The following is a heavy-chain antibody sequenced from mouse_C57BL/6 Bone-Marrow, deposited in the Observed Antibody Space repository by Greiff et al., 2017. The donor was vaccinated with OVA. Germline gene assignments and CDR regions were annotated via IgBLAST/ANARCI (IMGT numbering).Heavy chain of an antibody. CDR2: IDPSDGET. D-gene: IGHD1-1*01. V-gene: IGHV1-52*01. J-gene: IGHJ3*01. Sequence: QVQLQQPGAELVRPGSSVKLSCKASGYTFTSYWMHWVKQRPIQGLEWIGNIDPSDGETNYNQKFKDKATLTVDKSSSTAYMELSSLTSEDSAVYYGARGYSYGSSAWFAYWGQGTLVTVSA. CDR3: ARGYSYGSSAWFAY. CDR1: GYTFTSYW.